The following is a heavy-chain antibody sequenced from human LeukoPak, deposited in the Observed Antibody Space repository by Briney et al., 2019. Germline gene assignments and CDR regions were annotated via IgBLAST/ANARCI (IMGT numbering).Heavy chain of an antibody. J-gene: IGHJ2*01. CDR2: VTGSESST. CDR1: GFTFGSYA. V-gene: IGHV3-23*01. D-gene: IGHD3-10*01. Sequence: GGSLRLSCAASGFTFGSYAMTWVRQAPGKGLEWVSVVTGSESSTYYADSVRGRFTISRDNPKNTLYLQMNSLRADDTAVYYCARGEGSGTYYKRYFDLWGRGTLVTVSS. CDR3: ARGEGSGTYYKRYFDL.